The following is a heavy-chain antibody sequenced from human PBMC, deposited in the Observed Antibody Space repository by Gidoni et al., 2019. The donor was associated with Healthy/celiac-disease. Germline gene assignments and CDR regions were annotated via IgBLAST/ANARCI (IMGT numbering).Heavy chain of an antibody. D-gene: IGHD3-16*02. CDR2: SSSSSSTI. CDR1: GFTFSSYS. CDR3: ARIRYVWGSYRPDAFDI. V-gene: IGHV3-48*02. Sequence: EVQLVESGGGLVQPGGSLRLSCAASGFTFSSYSMNWVRQAPGKGLEWVSYSSSSSSTIYYADSVKGRFTISRDNAKNSLYLQMNSLRDEDTAVYYCARIRYVWGSYRPDAFDIWGQGTMVTVSS. J-gene: IGHJ3*02.